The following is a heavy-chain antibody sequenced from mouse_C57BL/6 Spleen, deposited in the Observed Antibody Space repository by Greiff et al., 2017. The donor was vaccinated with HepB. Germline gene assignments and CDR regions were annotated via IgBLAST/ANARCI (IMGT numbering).Heavy chain of an antibody. J-gene: IGHJ2*01. CDR2: ISSGSSTI. CDR1: GFTFSDYG. Sequence: EVQGVESGGGLVKPGGSLKLSCAASGFTFSDYGMHWVRQAPEKGLEWVAYISSGSSTIYYADTVKGRFTISRDNAKNTLFLQMTSLRSEDTAMYYCARYSTLDYWGQGTTLTVSS. CDR3: ARYSTLDY. D-gene: IGHD2-5*01. V-gene: IGHV5-17*01.